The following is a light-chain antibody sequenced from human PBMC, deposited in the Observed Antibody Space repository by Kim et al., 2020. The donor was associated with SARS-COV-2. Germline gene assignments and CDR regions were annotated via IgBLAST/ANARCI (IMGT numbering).Light chain of an antibody. V-gene: IGLV3-1*01. CDR2: QDS. CDR3: QAWESSTHVV. Sequence: SYELTQPPSVSVSPGQTASITCPGDKLGDKYACWYQQKPGQSPVLVIYQDSKRPSGIPERFSGSNSGNTATLTISGTQAMDEADYYCQAWESSTHVVFGGGTQLTVL. J-gene: IGLJ2*01. CDR1: KLGDKY.